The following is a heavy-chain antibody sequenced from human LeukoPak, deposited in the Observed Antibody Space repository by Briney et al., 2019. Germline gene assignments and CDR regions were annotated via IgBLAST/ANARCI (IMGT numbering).Heavy chain of an antibody. Sequence: PGGSLRLSCAASGFTFSSYEMNWVRQAPGKGLEWVSYISSSGSTIYYADSVKGRFTISRDNAKNSLYLQMNCLRAEDTAVYYCARYDYSNYDDWFDPWGQGTLVTVSS. V-gene: IGHV3-48*03. CDR3: ARYDYSNYDDWFDP. J-gene: IGHJ5*02. CDR1: GFTFSSYE. D-gene: IGHD4-11*01. CDR2: ISSSGSTI.